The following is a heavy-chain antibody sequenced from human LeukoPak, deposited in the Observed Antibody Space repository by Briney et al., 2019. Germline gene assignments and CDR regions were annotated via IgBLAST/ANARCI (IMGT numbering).Heavy chain of an antibody. Sequence: GGSLRLSCAASGFTFSSYAMSWVRQAPGKGLEWVSAISGSGGSTYYADSVKGRFTISRYNSKNTLYLQMNSLRAEDTAVYYCARRYCSSTSCYYAFDYWGQGTLVTVSS. CDR3: ARRYCSSTSCYYAFDY. D-gene: IGHD2-2*01. CDR2: ISGSGGST. J-gene: IGHJ4*02. V-gene: IGHV3-23*01. CDR1: GFTFSSYA.